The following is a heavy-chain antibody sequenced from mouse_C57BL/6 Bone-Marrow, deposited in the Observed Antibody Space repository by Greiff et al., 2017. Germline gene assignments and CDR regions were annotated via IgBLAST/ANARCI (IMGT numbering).Heavy chain of an antibody. D-gene: IGHD2-3*01. V-gene: IGHV1-74*01. CDR2: IHPADSDT. J-gene: IGHJ3*01. Sequence: VQLQQPGAELVKPGASVKVSCKASGYTFTSYWMHWVKQRPGQGLEWLGRIHPADSDTNYNQKFKGKATMTVDKSSSTAYMQLSSLTSEDSAVYSCAMGDGVTTGFAYWGQGTLGTVSA. CDR1: GYTFTSYW. CDR3: AMGDGVTTGFAY.